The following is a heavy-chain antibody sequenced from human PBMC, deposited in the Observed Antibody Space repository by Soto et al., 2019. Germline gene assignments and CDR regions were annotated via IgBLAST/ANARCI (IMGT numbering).Heavy chain of an antibody. CDR1: GFTFSSYA. Sequence: GGSLRLSCAASGFTFSSYAMHWVRQAPGKGPEWVALISYDGSDKDYADSVKGRFTISRDNSRNTLFLQMDSLRAEDTAVYYCARDYYKYYDSSGYYRSPAYWGQGTLVTVSS. CDR3: ARDYYKYYDSSGYYRSPAY. D-gene: IGHD3-22*01. J-gene: IGHJ4*02. V-gene: IGHV3-30-3*01. CDR2: ISYDGSDK.